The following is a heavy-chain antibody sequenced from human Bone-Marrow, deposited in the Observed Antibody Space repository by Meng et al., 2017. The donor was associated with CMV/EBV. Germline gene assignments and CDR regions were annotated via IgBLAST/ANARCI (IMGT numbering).Heavy chain of an antibody. J-gene: IGHJ6*02. CDR2: INPNSGGT. V-gene: IGHV1-2*02. CDR1: GGTFSSYA. CDR3: ARGTYDFWSGYGYYYYYGMDV. Sequence: ASVKVSCKASGGTFSSYAISWVRQAPGQGLEWMGWINPNSGGTNYAQKFQGRVTMTRDTSISTAYMELSRLRSDDTAVYYCARGTYDFWSGYGYYYYYGMDVWGQGTTVTVSS. D-gene: IGHD3-3*01.